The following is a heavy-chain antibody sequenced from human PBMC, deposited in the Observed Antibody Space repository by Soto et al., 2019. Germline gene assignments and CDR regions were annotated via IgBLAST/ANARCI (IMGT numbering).Heavy chain of an antibody. J-gene: IGHJ4*02. D-gene: IGHD3-10*01. CDR2: IKQDGSEK. V-gene: IGHV3-7*01. CDR3: ARERGHYYGSGNPGFSYFDY. CDR1: GFTFSSYW. Sequence: EVQLVESGGGLVQPGGSLRLSCAASGFTFSSYWMSWVRQAPGKGLEWVANIKQDGSEKYYVDSVKGRFTISRDNAKNSLYLQMNSRRAEDTAVYYCARERGHYYGSGNPGFSYFDYWGQGTLVTVSS.